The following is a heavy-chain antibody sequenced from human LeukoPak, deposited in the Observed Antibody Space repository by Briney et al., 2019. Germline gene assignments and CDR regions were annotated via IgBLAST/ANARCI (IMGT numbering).Heavy chain of an antibody. J-gene: IGHJ4*02. V-gene: IGHV3-21*01. D-gene: IGHD3-16*01. Sequence: GGSLRLSCAASGFPFSRYSMNWVRQAPGEGPEGVSSITSSSSNKDYVDSVKGRFTVSRDNAKNSLYLQMDSLRVEDTAVYYCARDPPSRGTRYFDYWGQGILLTVSS. CDR1: GFPFSRYS. CDR3: ARDPPSRGTRYFDY. CDR2: ITSSSSNK.